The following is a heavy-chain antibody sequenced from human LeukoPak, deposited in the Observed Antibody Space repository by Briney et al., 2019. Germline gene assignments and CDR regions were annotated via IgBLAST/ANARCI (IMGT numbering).Heavy chain of an antibody. J-gene: IGHJ4*02. V-gene: IGHV4-4*09. CDR3: ARLNSSPSALLDY. CDR1: GGSISSYY. Sequence: SETLSLTCTVSGGSISSYYWSWIRQPPGKGLEWIGYIYTSGSTNYNPSLKSRVTISVDTSKNQFSLKLSSVTAADTAVYYSARLNSSPSALLDYWGQGTLVTVSS. D-gene: IGHD6-6*01. CDR2: IYTSGST.